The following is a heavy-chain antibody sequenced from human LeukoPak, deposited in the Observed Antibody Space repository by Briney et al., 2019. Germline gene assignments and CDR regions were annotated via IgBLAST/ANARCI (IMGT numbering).Heavy chain of an antibody. CDR2: ISSSSSII. CDR1: GFTFSSYS. CDR3: ARENASGGFFDY. Sequence: GGSLRLSCAASGFTFSSYSMNWVRQAPGKGLERVSYISSSSSIIDYADSVKGRFTISRDNGQNSLFLQMDSLRAEDTAVYYCARENASGGFFDYWGQGTLVTVSS. V-gene: IGHV3-48*01. D-gene: IGHD6-19*01. J-gene: IGHJ4*02.